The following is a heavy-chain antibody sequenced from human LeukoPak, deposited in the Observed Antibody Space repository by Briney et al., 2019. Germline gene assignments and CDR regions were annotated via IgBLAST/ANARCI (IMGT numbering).Heavy chain of an antibody. J-gene: IGHJ1*01. CDR1: GGSFSGYY. Sequence: TSETLSLTCAVYGGSFSGYYWSWIRQPPGKGLEWIGEINHSGSTNYNPSLKSRVTISVDTSKNQFSLKLSSVTAADTAVYYCARFAAGPRFFFQHWGQGTLVTVSS. CDR3: ARFAAGPRFFFQH. V-gene: IGHV4-34*01. D-gene: IGHD6-19*01. CDR2: INHSGST.